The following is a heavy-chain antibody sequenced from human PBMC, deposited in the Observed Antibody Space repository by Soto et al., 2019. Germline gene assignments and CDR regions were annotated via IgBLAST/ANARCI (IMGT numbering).Heavy chain of an antibody. J-gene: IGHJ4*02. CDR1: GGSISDYY. D-gene: IGHD3-10*01. Sequence: QVQLQESGPGLVKPSETLSLTCSVSGGSISDYYWSWIRQPPGKGLEWIGYIYYRGSSTYNRSFMSRFALSVDTPKNQFSLKLSPVTAADTAVYYCARSAIPRVPGGYASGSYYPYILPDYWGQGTLVTVSS. CDR3: ARSAIPRVPGGYASGSYYPYILPDY. V-gene: IGHV4-59*08. CDR2: IYYRGSS.